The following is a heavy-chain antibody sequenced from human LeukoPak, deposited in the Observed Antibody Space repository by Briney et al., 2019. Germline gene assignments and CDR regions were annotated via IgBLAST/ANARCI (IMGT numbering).Heavy chain of an antibody. D-gene: IGHD2-8*01. J-gene: IGHJ4*02. Sequence: SVKVSCKASGGTFSSYAISWVRQAPGKGLEWMGGIIPIFGTANYAQKFQGRVTITTDESTSTVYMELSSLRAEDTAVYYCARVSTLANGVLDYWGQGTLVTVSS. V-gene: IGHV1-69*05. CDR1: GGTFSSYA. CDR2: IIPIFGTA. CDR3: ARVSTLANGVLDY.